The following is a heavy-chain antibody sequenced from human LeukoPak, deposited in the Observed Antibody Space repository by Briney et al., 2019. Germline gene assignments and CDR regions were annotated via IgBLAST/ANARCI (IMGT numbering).Heavy chain of an antibody. J-gene: IGHJ4*02. CDR3: ASRTSLFI. D-gene: IGHD2-2*01. CDR2: IKQDGSEK. Sequence: PGGSQTLSCAASGFTYSNHWKSWVRQSPGKGREGLANIKQDGSEKYYVASVKGRFTISRDNSKFSLYLQMNSMRADDTAVYYCASRTSLFIWGQGTLVTVSS. V-gene: IGHV3-7*01. CDR1: GFTYSNHW.